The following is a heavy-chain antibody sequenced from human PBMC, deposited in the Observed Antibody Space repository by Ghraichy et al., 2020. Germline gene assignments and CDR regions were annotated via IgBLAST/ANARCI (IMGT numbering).Heavy chain of an antibody. CDR2: VSFSSSII. J-gene: IGHJ5*02. CDR3: ARSGTANSHDNWFDP. Sequence: GGSLRLSCAASGFTFSSYSMRWVRQAPGKGLEWVSYVSFSSSIIHYANSVKGRFTISRDNAKNSLYLQMDSLRAEDTAVYYCARSGTANSHDNWFDPWGQGALVTVSS. D-gene: IGHD1-1*01. CDR1: GFTFSSYS. V-gene: IGHV3-48*04.